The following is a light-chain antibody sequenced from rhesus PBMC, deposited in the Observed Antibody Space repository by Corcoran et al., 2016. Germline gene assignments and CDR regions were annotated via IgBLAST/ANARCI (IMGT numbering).Light chain of an antibody. J-gene: IGLJ1*01. CDR2: FQTDSNN. Sequence: QPVLTQPTSLSASPGASARLTCTLTSGISVGDHRIFWYQQKPGSPPRYLLSFQTDSNNHQGSGVPSRFSGSKDVSANAGILLISGLQSGDEAAYHCRTWHNNTYIFAGGTRLTVL. CDR1: SGISVGDHR. V-gene: IGLV5-83*02. CDR3: RTWHNNTYI.